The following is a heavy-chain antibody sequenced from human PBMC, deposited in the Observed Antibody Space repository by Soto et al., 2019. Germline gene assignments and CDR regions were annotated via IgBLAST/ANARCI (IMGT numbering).Heavy chain of an antibody. D-gene: IGHD5-12*01. CDR3: ARDSFGYRGWFDP. CDR2: IYHSGST. V-gene: IGHV4-4*02. Sequence: PSETLSLTCAVSGGSISSSNWRSWVRQPPGKGLEWIGEIYHSGSTNYNPSLKSRVTISVDKSKNQFSLKLSSVTAADTAVYYCARDSFGYRGWFDPWGQGTLVTVSS. J-gene: IGHJ5*02. CDR1: GGSISSSNW.